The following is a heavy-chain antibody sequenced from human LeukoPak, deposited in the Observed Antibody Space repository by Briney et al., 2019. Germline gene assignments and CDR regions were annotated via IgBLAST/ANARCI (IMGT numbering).Heavy chain of an antibody. V-gene: IGHV3-23*01. CDR3: AKNPSSGSYIVFDI. CDR2: IGGSGYST. CDR1: GLTFSNYA. D-gene: IGHD3-10*01. J-gene: IGHJ3*02. Sequence: GESLRLSCAASGLTFSNYAMSWVRQAPGKGLEWVSAIGGSGYSTYYADSVKGRFTISRDNSKNTLYLQMNSLRAEDTAVYYCAKNPSSGSYIVFDIWGQGTMVTVSS.